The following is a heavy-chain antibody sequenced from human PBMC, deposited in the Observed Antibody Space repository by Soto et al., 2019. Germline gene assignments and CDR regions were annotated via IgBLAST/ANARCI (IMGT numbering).Heavy chain of an antibody. Sequence: GASVKVSCEASGGTFSSYAISWVRQAPGQGLEWMGGIIPIFGTANYAQKFQGRVTITADESTSTAYMELSSLRSEDTAVYYCAREQLSEYYYGMDVWGQGTTVTVSS. V-gene: IGHV1-69*13. J-gene: IGHJ6*02. D-gene: IGHD5-18*01. CDR2: IIPIFGTA. CDR1: GGTFSSYA. CDR3: AREQLSEYYYGMDV.